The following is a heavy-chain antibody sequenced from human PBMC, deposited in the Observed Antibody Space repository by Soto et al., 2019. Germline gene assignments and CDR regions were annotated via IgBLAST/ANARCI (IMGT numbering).Heavy chain of an antibody. CDR3: ARSTIFGVVITNYYYCGMDV. CDR1: GGTFSSYA. J-gene: IGHJ6*02. Sequence: QVQLVQSGAEVKKPGSSVKVSCKASGGTFSSYAISWVRQAPGQGLEWMGGIIPIFGTANYAQKFQGRVTITADESTSTAYMELSSLRSEDTAVYYCARSTIFGVVITNYYYCGMDVWGQGTTVTVSS. D-gene: IGHD3-3*01. V-gene: IGHV1-69*01. CDR2: IIPIFGTA.